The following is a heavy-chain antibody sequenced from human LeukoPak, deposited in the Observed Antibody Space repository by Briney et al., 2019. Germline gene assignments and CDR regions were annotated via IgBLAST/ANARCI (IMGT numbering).Heavy chain of an antibody. J-gene: IGHJ4*02. CDR1: GYSISTDYY. CDR2: IYHSGIT. Sequence: SETLSLTCSVFGYSISTDYYWGWIRQPPGKGLEWIGSIYHSGITHYNASLKSRVVISVDTSKNQFSLKLSSVTAADTAVYYCARIWGYCSTRSCRNARGLPYWGQGSLVTVSS. V-gene: IGHV4-38-2*02. D-gene: IGHD2-2*01. CDR3: ARIWGYCSTRSCRNARGLPY.